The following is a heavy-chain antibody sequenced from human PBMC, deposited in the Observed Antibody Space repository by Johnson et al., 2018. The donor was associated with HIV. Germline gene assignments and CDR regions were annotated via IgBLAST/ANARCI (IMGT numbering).Heavy chain of an antibody. Sequence: VQLVESGGGLVKPGGSLRLSCAASGFTFSDSSMNWIRQAPGKGLEWVSYITPSGTTIYNADSVKGRFTISRDNAKKSLYLQMTSLRAEDTAVHYCAKVRYYDRDAFDIWGQGTMVTVSS. CDR3: AKVRYYDRDAFDI. CDR1: GFTFSDSS. D-gene: IGHD3-22*01. CDR2: ITPSGTTI. J-gene: IGHJ3*02. V-gene: IGHV3-11*01.